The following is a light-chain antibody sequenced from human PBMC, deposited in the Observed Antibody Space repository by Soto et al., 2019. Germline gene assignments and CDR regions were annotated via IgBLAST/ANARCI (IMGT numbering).Light chain of an antibody. J-gene: IGLJ3*02. CDR3: SSYSSTNSVV. V-gene: IGLV2-14*03. CDR1: SSDVGGYNW. CDR2: DVT. Sequence: QSALTQPASVSGSPGQSITISCTGTSSDVGGYNWVSWYQQHPGKAPQLMVCDVTIRPSGVSNRFSGSKSGNTASLTISGLQAEDEADYYCSSYSSTNSVVFGGGTQLTVL.